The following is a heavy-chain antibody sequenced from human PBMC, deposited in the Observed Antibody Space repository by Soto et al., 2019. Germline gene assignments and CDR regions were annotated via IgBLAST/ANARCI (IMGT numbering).Heavy chain of an antibody. J-gene: IGHJ5*02. V-gene: IGHV4-59*12. CDR3: GRGIRAAAGKVGWFDP. D-gene: IGHD6-13*01. CDR2: IYYSGST. CDR1: GGSISSYY. Sequence: SETLSLTCTVSGGSISSYYWSWIRQPPGKGLEWIGYIYYSGSTNYNPSLKSRVTISVDTSKNQFSLKLSSVTAADTAVYYCGRGIRAAAGKVGWFDPWGQGTLVTVSS.